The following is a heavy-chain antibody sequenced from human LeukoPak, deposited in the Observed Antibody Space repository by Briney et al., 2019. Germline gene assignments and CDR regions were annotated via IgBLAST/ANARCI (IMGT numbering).Heavy chain of an antibody. CDR1: GFTFSSYA. CDR2: ISYDGSNK. V-gene: IGHV3-30*04. J-gene: IGHJ4*02. D-gene: IGHD5-18*01. Sequence: GGSLRLSCAASGFTFSSYAMHWVRQAPGKGLEWVAVISYDGSNKYYADSVKGRFTISRDNSKNTLYLQMNSLRAEDTAVYYCASILGGYSYGLDYWGQGTLVTVSS. CDR3: ASILGGYSYGLDY.